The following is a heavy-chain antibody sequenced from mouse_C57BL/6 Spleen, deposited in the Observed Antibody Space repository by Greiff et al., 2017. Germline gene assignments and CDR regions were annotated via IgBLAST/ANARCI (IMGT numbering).Heavy chain of an antibody. Sequence: EVQVVASGGGLVQPGGSLSLSCASSGFTFTDYYMSWVRQPPGKALEWLGFIRNKANGYTTEYSASVKVRFTISRDNSQSILYLQMNALRAEDSATYYCARYRWGDYWGQGTTLTVSS. CDR1: GFTFTDYY. V-gene: IGHV7-3*01. CDR2: IRNKANGYTT. J-gene: IGHJ2*01. CDR3: ARYRWGDY. D-gene: IGHD1-1*02.